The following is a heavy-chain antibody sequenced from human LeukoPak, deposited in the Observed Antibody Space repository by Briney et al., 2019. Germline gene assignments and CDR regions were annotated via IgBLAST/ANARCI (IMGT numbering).Heavy chain of an antibody. J-gene: IGHJ4*02. CDR1: GFTFSSYE. D-gene: IGHD1-26*01. CDR3: AREGSGSYEYYFDY. V-gene: IGHV3-48*03. CDR2: ISSSGSTI. Sequence: PGGSLRLSCAASGFTFSSYEMNWVRQAPGKGLEWVSYISSSGSTIYYADSVKGRFTIFRDNAKNSLYLQMNSLRAEDTAVYYCAREGSGSYEYYFDYWGQGTLVTVSS.